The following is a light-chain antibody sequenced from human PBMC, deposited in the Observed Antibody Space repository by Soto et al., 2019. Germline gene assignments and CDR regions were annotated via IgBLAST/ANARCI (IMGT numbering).Light chain of an antibody. J-gene: IGLJ2*01. CDR1: NIGSKS. V-gene: IGLV3-21*04. CDR3: QLWDSSSDHPV. CDR2: YDT. Sequence: SYELTEPPSMSVAPGKTARIPCGGNNIGSKSVHWYQQKPGQAPVLVIFYDTDRPSGIPERFSGSNSGNTATLTISRVEAGDEADYYCQLWDSSSDHPVFGGGTKLTVL.